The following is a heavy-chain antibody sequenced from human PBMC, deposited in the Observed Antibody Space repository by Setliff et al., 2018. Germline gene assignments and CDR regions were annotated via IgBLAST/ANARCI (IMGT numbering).Heavy chain of an antibody. Sequence: QPGGSLRLSCAASGFTFSSHTMNWVRQGPGKGLEWVAYFSSSGSISYANSVKGRFTISRDNAKNSLYLQMNSLRVEDTAVYYCAKGFVGGTRTTIFGVVIPAGDAFDIWGQGTMVTVSS. D-gene: IGHD3-3*02. V-gene: IGHV3-48*03. J-gene: IGHJ3*02. CDR1: GFTFSSHT. CDR3: AKGFVGGTRTTIFGVVIPAGDAFDI. CDR2: FSSSGSI.